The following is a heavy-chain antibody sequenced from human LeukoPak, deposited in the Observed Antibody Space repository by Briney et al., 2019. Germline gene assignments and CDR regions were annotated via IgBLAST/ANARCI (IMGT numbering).Heavy chain of an antibody. Sequence: GESLRLSCAASGFTYSDYYMSWIRQAPGKGLEWVSYISRNSYTNYADSVKGRFTISRDNAKNSLYLQMASLRAEDTAVYYCARMGIAAVGGYYFDYWGQGTLVAVSS. V-gene: IGHV3-11*06. D-gene: IGHD6-13*01. CDR1: GFTYSDYY. J-gene: IGHJ4*02. CDR2: ISRNSYT. CDR3: ARMGIAAVGGYYFDY.